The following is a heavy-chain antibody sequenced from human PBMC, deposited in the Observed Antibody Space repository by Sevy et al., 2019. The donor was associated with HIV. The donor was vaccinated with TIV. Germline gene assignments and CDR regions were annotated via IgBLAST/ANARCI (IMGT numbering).Heavy chain of an antibody. D-gene: IGHD4-17*01. J-gene: IGHJ4*02. CDR3: AKDRRPYGDNVEGFDF. Sequence: GGSLRLSCEVSGFTLSTHVMYWVRQAPGKGLEWVAGISYDESTQYYGDSVKGRFTVSRDNSKNTLFLQMHSLRPEDTAVYYCAKDRRPYGDNVEGFDFWGQGTLVTVSS. V-gene: IGHV3-30*18. CDR1: GFTLSTHV. CDR2: ISYDESTQ.